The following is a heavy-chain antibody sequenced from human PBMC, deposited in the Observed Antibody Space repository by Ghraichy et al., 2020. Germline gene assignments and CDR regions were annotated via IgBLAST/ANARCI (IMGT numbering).Heavy chain of an antibody. CDR2: ISAYNGNT. V-gene: IGHV1-18*04. Sequence: ASVKVSCKASGYTFTSYGISWVRQAPGQGLEWMGWISAYNGNTNYAQKLQGRVTMTTDTSTSTAYMELRSLRSDDTAVYYCARVSQPLKYYYGSGSVDYWGQGTLVTVSS. J-gene: IGHJ4*02. CDR1: GYTFTSYG. D-gene: IGHD3-10*01. CDR3: ARVSQPLKYYYGSGSVDY.